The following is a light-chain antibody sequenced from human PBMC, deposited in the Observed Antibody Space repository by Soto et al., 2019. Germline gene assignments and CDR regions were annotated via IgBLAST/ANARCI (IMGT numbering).Light chain of an antibody. CDR2: GAS. V-gene: IGKV3-15*01. Sequence: EKVMTQSPATLSMSPGERATLSCRASQNINTYLAWYQQKPGQAPRLLIYGASTRATGIPARFSGSGSGTEFTLTISSLQSEDFAVYYCQQYTNWPSWTFGQRTKVEIK. CDR3: QQYTNWPSWT. CDR1: QNINTY. J-gene: IGKJ1*01.